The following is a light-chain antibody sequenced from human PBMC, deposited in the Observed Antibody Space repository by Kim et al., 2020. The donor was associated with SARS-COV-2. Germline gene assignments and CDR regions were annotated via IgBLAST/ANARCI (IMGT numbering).Light chain of an antibody. J-gene: IGKJ1*01. CDR1: QSIRSY. Sequence: DIHMTQSPSSLSASVGDRVTITCRASQSIRSYLNWYQQKPGKGPKLLIHATSRLQSGVPSRFSGGGSGTYFILTISSLQPEDFATYFCQQSYTTVRTFGQGTKVDIK. CDR3: QQSYTTVRT. CDR2: ATS. V-gene: IGKV1-39*01.